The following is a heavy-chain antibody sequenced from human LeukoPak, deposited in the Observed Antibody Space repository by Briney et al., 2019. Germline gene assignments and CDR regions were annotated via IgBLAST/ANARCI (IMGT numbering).Heavy chain of an antibody. CDR1: GGSIRSYH. Sequence: SETLSLTCTVSGGSIRSYHWTWIRQPPGKGLEWIGYIYYSGSTNYNPSLKSRVTISVDTSKNQFSLKMTSVTAADTAVYYCAREYSGSYDPFDYWGQGTLVTVSS. CDR2: IYYSGST. J-gene: IGHJ4*02. CDR3: AREYSGSYDPFDY. V-gene: IGHV4-59*12. D-gene: IGHD1-26*01.